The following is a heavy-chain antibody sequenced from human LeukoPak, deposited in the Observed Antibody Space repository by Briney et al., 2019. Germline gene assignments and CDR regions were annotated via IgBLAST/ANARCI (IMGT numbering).Heavy chain of an antibody. CDR2: IYHSGST. J-gene: IGHJ6*03. V-gene: IGHV4-30-2*01. Sequence: SETLSLTCTVSGGSISSGGYYWSWIRQPPGKGLEWIGYIYHSGSTYYNPSLKSRVTISVDRSKNQFSLKLSSVTAADTAMYYCARRSPGVGYYYMDVWGKGTTVTVSS. CDR1: GGSISSGGYY. D-gene: IGHD1-26*01. CDR3: ARRSPGVGYYYMDV.